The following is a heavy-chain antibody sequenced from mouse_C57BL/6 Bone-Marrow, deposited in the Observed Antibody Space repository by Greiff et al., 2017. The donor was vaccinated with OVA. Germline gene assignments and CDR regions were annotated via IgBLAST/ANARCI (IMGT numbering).Heavy chain of an antibody. Sequence: VQLQQPGPELVKPGASVKISCKASGYSFTGYYMNWVKQSPEKSLEWIGEINPSTGGTTYNQKFKAKATLTVDKSSSTAYMQLKSLTSEDSAVYYCARVPTVVATTLDYWGQGTTLTVSS. CDR3: ARVPTVVATTLDY. CDR2: INPSTGGT. CDR1: GYSFTGYY. D-gene: IGHD1-1*01. V-gene: IGHV1-42*01. J-gene: IGHJ2*01.